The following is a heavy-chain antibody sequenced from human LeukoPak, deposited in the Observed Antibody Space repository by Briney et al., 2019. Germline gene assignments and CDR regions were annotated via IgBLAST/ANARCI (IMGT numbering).Heavy chain of an antibody. Sequence: ASVKVSCKASGGTFSSYATSWVRQAPGQGLEWMGGFIPLFDTANYAQKFRGRVTITADESTSTAYMELSSLRSEDTAVYYCARGGGASDSSGHFDSWGQGTLVTVSS. CDR3: ARGGGASDSSGHFDS. J-gene: IGHJ4*02. D-gene: IGHD3-22*01. CDR1: GGTFSSYA. CDR2: FIPLFDTA. V-gene: IGHV1-69*01.